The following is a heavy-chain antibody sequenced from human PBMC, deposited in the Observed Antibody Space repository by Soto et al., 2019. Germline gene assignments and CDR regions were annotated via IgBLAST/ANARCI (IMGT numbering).Heavy chain of an antibody. D-gene: IGHD3-22*01. Sequence: QLQLQESGPGLVKPSETLSLTCTVSGGSITSSSDYWGWIRQPPGKGLEWIATIYYGGRTYYSPSLKSRATISVDTSKNQFSLKLSSVTAADTAVYYCASRSYYHDTSRVAYWGQGTLVTASS. CDR2: IYYGGRT. CDR1: GGSITSSSDY. V-gene: IGHV4-39*01. J-gene: IGHJ4*02. CDR3: ASRSYYHDTSRVAY.